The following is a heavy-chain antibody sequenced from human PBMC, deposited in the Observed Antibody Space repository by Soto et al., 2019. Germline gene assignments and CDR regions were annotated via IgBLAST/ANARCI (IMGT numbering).Heavy chain of an antibody. CDR2: IDGSGDST. CDR1: GFTFSSYA. CDR3: AKRAGDGNFDY. V-gene: IGHV3-23*01. J-gene: IGHJ4*02. D-gene: IGHD4-17*01. Sequence: EVQLLESGGGLVQRGGSLRLSCAASGFTFSSYAMSWVRQAPGKGLEWVSFIDGSGDSTYYADSVKGRSTISRDNSRNTLYLQMDSLRAEDTALYYCAKRAGDGNFDYWGQGILVTVSS.